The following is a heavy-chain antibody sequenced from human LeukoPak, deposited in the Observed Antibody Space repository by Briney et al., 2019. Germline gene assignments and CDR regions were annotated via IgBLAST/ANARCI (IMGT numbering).Heavy chain of an antibody. CDR1: GASISSFY. V-gene: IGHV4-4*07. CDR3: ALSSYSYGTTRPFDY. J-gene: IGHJ4*02. D-gene: IGHD5-18*01. Sequence: TSSETLSLTCTVSGASISSFYWSWIRQPAGKGLEWIGRIYTSGGTNYNPSLKSRVTMSVDTSKNQFSLKLSSVTAADTAVYYCALSSYSYGTTRPFDYWGQGTLVTVSS. CDR2: IYTSGGT.